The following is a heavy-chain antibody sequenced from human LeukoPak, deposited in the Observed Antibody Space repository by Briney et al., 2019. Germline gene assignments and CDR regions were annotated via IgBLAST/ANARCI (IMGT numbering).Heavy chain of an antibody. D-gene: IGHD5-18*01. Sequence: GGSLRLSCAASGFTFSSYWMHWVRQVPGKGLVWVARINPGGSSITYADSVKGRFTISRDNAKNTLYLQMDSLGAEDTALYYCARGASSGYRIDYWGQGTLVTVSS. V-gene: IGHV3-74*01. J-gene: IGHJ4*02. CDR1: GFTFSSYW. CDR3: ARGASSGYRIDY. CDR2: INPGGSSI.